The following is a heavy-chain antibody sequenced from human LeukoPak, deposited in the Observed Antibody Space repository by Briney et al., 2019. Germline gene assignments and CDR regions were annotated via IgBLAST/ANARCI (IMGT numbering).Heavy chain of an antibody. Sequence: SETLSLTCAVYGGSFSGYYWSWIRQPPGKGLEWIGEINHSGSTNYNPSLKSRVTISVDTSKNQFSLKLSSVTAADTAVYYCARERTTIGYYYYYYMDVWGKGTTVTVSS. J-gene: IGHJ6*03. CDR1: GGSFSGYY. D-gene: IGHD1-26*01. V-gene: IGHV4-34*01. CDR3: ARERTTIGYYYYYYMDV. CDR2: INHSGST.